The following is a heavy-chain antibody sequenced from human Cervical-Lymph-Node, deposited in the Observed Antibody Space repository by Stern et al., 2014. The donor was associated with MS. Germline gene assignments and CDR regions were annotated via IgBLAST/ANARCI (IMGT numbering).Heavy chain of an antibody. CDR2: ISYDGSNK. J-gene: IGHJ4*02. V-gene: IGHV3-30*04. Sequence: QVQLVESGGGVVQPGRSLRLSCAASGFTFSSYAMHWVRQAPGKGLEWVAVISYDGSNKYYADSVKGRFTISRDNSKNTLYLQMNSLRAEDTAVYYCARSGSYGFDYWGQGTLVTVSS. CDR3: ARSGSYGFDY. CDR1: GFTFSSYA. D-gene: IGHD1-26*01.